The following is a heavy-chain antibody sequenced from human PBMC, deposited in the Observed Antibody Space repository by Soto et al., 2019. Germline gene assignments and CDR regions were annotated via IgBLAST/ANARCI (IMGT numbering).Heavy chain of an antibody. Sequence: SETLSLTCTVSGGSISSSSYYWGWIRQPPGKGLEWIGTIYYSGTTYYNPSLKSRVTISVDRSKNQFSLKLTSVTAAGTAVYYCARVVDTAMAFDYWGQGTLVTVSS. J-gene: IGHJ4*02. CDR2: IYYSGTT. D-gene: IGHD5-18*01. CDR3: ARVVDTAMAFDY. CDR1: GGSISSSSYY. V-gene: IGHV4-39*07.